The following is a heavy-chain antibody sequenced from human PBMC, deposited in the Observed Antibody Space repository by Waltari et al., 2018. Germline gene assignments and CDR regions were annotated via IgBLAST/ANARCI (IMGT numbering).Heavy chain of an antibody. CDR3: ARDPSSGSYFYYGMDV. J-gene: IGHJ6*02. V-gene: IGHV1-69*01. CDR2: ISPICGTA. Sequence: QVQLVQSGAEVKKPGSSVKVSCKASGGTFSSYAISWVRQAPGQGLEWMGGISPICGTANYAQKFQGRVTITADESTSTAYMELSSLRSEDTAVYYCARDPSSGSYFYYGMDVWGQGTTVTVSS. D-gene: IGHD1-26*01. CDR1: GGTFSSYA.